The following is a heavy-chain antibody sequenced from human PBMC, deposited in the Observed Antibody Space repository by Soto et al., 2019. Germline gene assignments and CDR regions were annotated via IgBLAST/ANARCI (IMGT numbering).Heavy chain of an antibody. CDR3: AKDGVDQAAAYYYYGMDV. CDR2: ISGSGGST. D-gene: IGHD6-13*01. CDR1: GFTFSSYA. Sequence: GGSLRLACSSSGFTFSSYAMSWVRQAPGKGLEWVSAISGSGGSTYYADSVKGRFTISRDNSKNTLYLQMNSLRAEDTAVYYCAKDGVDQAAAYYYYGMDVWGQGTTVTAP. J-gene: IGHJ6*02. V-gene: IGHV3-23*01.